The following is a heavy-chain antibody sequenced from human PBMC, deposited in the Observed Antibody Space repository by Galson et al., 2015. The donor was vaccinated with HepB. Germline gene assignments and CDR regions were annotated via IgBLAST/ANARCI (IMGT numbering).Heavy chain of an antibody. CDR1: GYTFTSYA. V-gene: IGHV1-3*01. CDR3: AREIYYYDSSGYYGYHDAFDI. Sequence: SVKVSCKASGYTFTSYAMHWVRQAPGQRLEWMGWINAGNGNTKYSQKFQGRVTITRDTSASTAYMELSSLRSEDTAVYYCAREIYYYDSSGYYGYHDAFDIWGQGAMVTVSS. D-gene: IGHD3-22*01. J-gene: IGHJ3*02. CDR2: INAGNGNT.